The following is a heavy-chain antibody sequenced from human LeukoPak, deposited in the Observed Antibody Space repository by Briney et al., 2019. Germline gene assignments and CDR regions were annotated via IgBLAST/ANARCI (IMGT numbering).Heavy chain of an antibody. V-gene: IGHV1-2*06. Sequence: GASVTVSCKASGYTHTGYYMHWVRQPPGQGVEWMGRINPNSGGTKYAHKFQGRVTKTIDTSSQTPYMELNGLRSDQAPVYYFQRVLNDFWSGYLTKFDYCGQGTLVSVSS. D-gene: IGHD3-3*01. J-gene: IGHJ4*02. CDR3: QRVLNDFWSGYLTKFDY. CDR2: INPNSGGT. CDR1: GYTHTGYY.